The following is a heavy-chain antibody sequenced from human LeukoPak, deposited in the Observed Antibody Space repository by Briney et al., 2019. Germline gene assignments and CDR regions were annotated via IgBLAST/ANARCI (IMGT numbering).Heavy chain of an antibody. V-gene: IGHV3-43*02. J-gene: IGHJ6*02. Sequence: GGSLRLSCSASGFTFDDYAMHWVRHFPGKGLEWVSLVSGDGTRTYYADSVKGRFTISRDNGKNSLYLQMNSLRTEDTALYYCAKAKWGIYFHFGMDVWGQGTTVTVSS. CDR1: GFTFDDYA. D-gene: IGHD2/OR15-2a*01. CDR3: AKAKWGIYFHFGMDV. CDR2: VSGDGTRT.